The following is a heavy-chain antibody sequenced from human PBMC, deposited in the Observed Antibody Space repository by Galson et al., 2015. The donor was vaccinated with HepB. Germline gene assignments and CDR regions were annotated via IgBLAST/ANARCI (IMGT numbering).Heavy chain of an antibody. Sequence: SVTVSCKASGYTFSTYYIHWVRQAPGQGLEWMGIINPSGGRTTYAQKFQDRVTMTRDTSTSTVYMELSSLRSEDTAVYYRATIRVGYCITTSCKADDFDIWGQGTMVTVSS. CDR2: INPSGGRT. CDR1: GYTFSTYY. J-gene: IGHJ3*02. CDR3: ATIRVGYCITTSCKADDFDI. D-gene: IGHD2-2*01. V-gene: IGHV1-46*01.